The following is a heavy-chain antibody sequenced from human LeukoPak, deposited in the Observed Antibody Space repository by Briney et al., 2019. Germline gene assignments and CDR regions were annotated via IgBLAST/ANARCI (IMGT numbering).Heavy chain of an antibody. V-gene: IGHV3-53*01. CDR1: GFTVSSNY. CDR3: ARDRLVNYYYYYMDV. Sequence: PGGSLRLSCAASGFTVSSNYMSWVRQAPGKGLEWVSVIYSGGSTYYADSVKGRFTISRDNSKNTLYLQMNSLRAEDTAVYYCARDRLVNYYYYYMDVWGEGTTVTVSS. D-gene: IGHD2-21*01. J-gene: IGHJ6*03. CDR2: IYSGGST.